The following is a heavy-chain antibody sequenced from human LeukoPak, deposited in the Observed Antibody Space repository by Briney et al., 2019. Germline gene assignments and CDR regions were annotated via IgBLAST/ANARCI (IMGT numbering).Heavy chain of an antibody. J-gene: IGHJ5*02. D-gene: IGHD2-15*01. CDR2: IIPIFGTA. CDR1: GGTFSSYA. Sequence: SVKVSCKASGGTFSSYAISWVRQAPGKGLEWMGRIIPIFGTANYAQKFQGRVTITTDKSTSTAYMELSSLRSEDTAVYYCARDRGIVVVVAANNGFDPWGQGTLVTVSS. CDR3: ARDRGIVVVVAANNGFDP. V-gene: IGHV1-69*05.